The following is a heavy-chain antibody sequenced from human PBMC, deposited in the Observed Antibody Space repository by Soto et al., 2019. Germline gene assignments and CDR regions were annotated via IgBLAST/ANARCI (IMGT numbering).Heavy chain of an antibody. J-gene: IGHJ4*02. CDR3: TEGATGPFAF. CDR1: GYLFTSSC. CDR2: VYPSDSDV. V-gene: IGHV5-51*01. D-gene: IGHD2-8*02. Sequence: REYLKISCQGSGYLFTSSCIVWVRQMPGKGLEWLGNVYPSDSDVRYSPSFEGRGTISADNSINTAYLHLLNLKASDTAIYYCTEGATGPFAFWGQGTRVTGSS.